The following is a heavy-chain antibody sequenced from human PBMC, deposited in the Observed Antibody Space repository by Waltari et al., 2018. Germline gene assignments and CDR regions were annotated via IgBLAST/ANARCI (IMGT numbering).Heavy chain of an antibody. V-gene: IGHV4-4*02. Sequence: QVQLQESGPGLVKPSGTLSLTCAVSGGSISTSNWWSWVRQSPGKGLEWIGEIYHSGTTKYNPSLNSRVTILVDKSKNQFSLNLSSVTAADSAVYYCARRNFYDTSGYWGYWGQGTLVTVSS. CDR3: ARRNFYDTSGYWGY. J-gene: IGHJ4*02. CDR1: GGSISTSNW. CDR2: IYHSGTT. D-gene: IGHD3-22*01.